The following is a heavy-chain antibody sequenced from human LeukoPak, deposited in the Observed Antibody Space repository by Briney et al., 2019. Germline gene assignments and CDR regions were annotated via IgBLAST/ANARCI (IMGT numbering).Heavy chain of an antibody. J-gene: IGHJ3*02. CDR1: GGSISSGGYY. Sequence: PSETLSLTCTVSGGSISSGGYYWSWIRQHPGKGLEWIGYIYYSGSTNYNPSLKSRVTISVDTSKNQFSLKLSSVTAADTAVYYCAGSILTGYLSAFDIWGQGTMVTVSS. CDR2: IYYSGST. V-gene: IGHV4-61*08. CDR3: AGSILTGYLSAFDI. D-gene: IGHD3-9*01.